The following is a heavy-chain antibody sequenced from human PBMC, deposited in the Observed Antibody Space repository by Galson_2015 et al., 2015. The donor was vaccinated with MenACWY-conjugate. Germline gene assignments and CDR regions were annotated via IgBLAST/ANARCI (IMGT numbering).Heavy chain of an antibody. Sequence: SLRLSCAASGFTFRNYWMTWVRQAPGKGLEWVASIKKDGSEKYYVDSVKGRFTISRDNAKNSLYLEMNSLRVGDTAVYSCARGLYGMDARGQGTTVTASS. CDR3: ARGLYGMDA. V-gene: IGHV3-7*03. CDR1: GFTFRNYW. J-gene: IGHJ6*02. CDR2: IKKDGSEK.